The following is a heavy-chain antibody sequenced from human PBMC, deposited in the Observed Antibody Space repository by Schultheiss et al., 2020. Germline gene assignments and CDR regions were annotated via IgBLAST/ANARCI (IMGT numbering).Heavy chain of an antibody. CDR3: ARLDTGPYYYDSSGLFDY. Sequence: ASVKVSCKASGYTFTGYYMHWVRQAPGQGLEWMGWINPNSGGTNYAQKFQGRVTMTRDTSISTAYMELSSLRSEDTAVYYCARLDTGPYYYDSSGLFDYWGQGTLVTVSS. CDR1: GYTFTGYY. D-gene: IGHD3-22*01. V-gene: IGHV1-2*02. CDR2: INPNSGGT. J-gene: IGHJ4*02.